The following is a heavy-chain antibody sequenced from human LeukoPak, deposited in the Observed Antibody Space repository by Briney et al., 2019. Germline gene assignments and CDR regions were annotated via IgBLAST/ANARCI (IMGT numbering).Heavy chain of an antibody. V-gene: IGHV3-7*01. CDR3: ARDKIVGATYFDY. CDR1: GFTFSSYW. Sequence: GGSLRLSCAASGFTFSSYWMSWVRQAPGKGLEWVAHIKQDGRERYYVDSVKGRFTISRDNAKNSLNLQMNSLRAEDTAIYYCARDKIVGATYFDYWGQGTLVTVSS. CDR2: IKQDGRER. J-gene: IGHJ4*02. D-gene: IGHD1-26*01.